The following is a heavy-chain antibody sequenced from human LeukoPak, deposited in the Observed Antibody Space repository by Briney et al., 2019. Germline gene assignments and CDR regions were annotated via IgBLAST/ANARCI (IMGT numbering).Heavy chain of an antibody. Sequence: SETLSLTCTVSGGSISSGGYYWSWIRQPPGKGLEWIGYIYHSGSTCYNPSLKSRVTISVDRSKNQFSLKLSSVTAADTAVYYCARDRRLGDSRYDYWGQGTLVTVSS. CDR3: ARDRRLGDSRYDY. D-gene: IGHD3-22*01. V-gene: IGHV4-30-2*01. CDR1: GGSISSGGYY. CDR2: IYHSGST. J-gene: IGHJ4*02.